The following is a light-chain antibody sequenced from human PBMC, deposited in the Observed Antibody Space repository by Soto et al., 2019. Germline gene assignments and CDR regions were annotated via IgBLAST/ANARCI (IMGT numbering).Light chain of an antibody. J-gene: IGKJ4*01. CDR1: QSISTW. Sequence: DIQMTQSPSTLSASVGDRVTITCPASQSISTWLAWYQQKPGKAPKLLIYKASSLEGGVPSRFSGSGSGTEFNITISSLQPDDFATYYCQQYNNYPLTFGGGTTVDIK. CDR2: KAS. CDR3: QQYNNYPLT. V-gene: IGKV1-5*03.